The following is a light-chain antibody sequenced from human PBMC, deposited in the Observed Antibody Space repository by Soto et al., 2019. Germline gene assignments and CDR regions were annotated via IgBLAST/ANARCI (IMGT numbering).Light chain of an antibody. CDR2: YDS. Sequence: SYQLTQPPSVSVAPGKTARITCGGNNIGSKSVHWYQQKPGQAPVLVIYYDSDRPSGIPERFSGSNSGNTATLTISRVEAGDEADYYCQGLDSSSDHQVVFGGGTKVTVL. V-gene: IGLV3-21*04. CDR1: NIGSKS. J-gene: IGLJ2*01. CDR3: QGLDSSSDHQVV.